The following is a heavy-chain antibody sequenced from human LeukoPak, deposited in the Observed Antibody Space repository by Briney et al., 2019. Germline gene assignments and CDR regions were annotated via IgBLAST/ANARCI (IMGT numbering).Heavy chain of an antibody. CDR3: AKVDTAMGGYFDY. V-gene: IGHV3-23*01. CDR1: GFTFSSYA. D-gene: IGHD5-18*01. J-gene: IGHJ4*02. Sequence: GGSLRLSCAASGFTFSSYAMSWVRQAPGKGLEWVSAISGSGGSTYYADSVKGRFTISRDNSKNTLYLQMNSLRAEDAAVYYCAKVDTAMGGYFDYWGQGTLVTVSS. CDR2: ISGSGGST.